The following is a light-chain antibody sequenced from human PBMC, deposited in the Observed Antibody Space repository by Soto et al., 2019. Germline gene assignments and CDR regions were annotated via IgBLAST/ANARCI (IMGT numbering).Light chain of an antibody. CDR2: GAS. V-gene: IGKV3-15*01. J-gene: IGKJ1*01. Sequence: EIVMKQSPATLSVSTGERATLSCRASQSVSSNLAWYQQKPGQAPRLLIYGASTRATGIPARFSGSGSGTEFTLTISSLQSEDFAVYYCQQYNNWRWTFGQGT. CDR3: QQYNNWRWT. CDR1: QSVSSN.